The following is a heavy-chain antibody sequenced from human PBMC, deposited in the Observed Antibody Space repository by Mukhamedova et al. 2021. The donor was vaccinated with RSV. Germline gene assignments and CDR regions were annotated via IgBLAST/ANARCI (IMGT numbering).Heavy chain of an antibody. V-gene: IGHV1-2*06. D-gene: IGHD6-19*01. CDR2: INPNSGGT. Sequence: GRINPNSGGTNYAQKFQGRVTMTRDTSISTAYMELSRLRSDDTAVYYCARDRAVYSSGWYNFDYWGQGTLVTVSS. J-gene: IGHJ4*02. CDR3: ARDRAVYSSGWYNFDY.